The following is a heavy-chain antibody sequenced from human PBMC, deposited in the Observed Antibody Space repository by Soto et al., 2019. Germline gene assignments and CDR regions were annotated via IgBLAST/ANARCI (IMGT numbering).Heavy chain of an antibody. CDR1: GGSISSGDYY. V-gene: IGHV4-30-4*01. CDR3: ARGVNYDFWSGYYPTCWFDP. D-gene: IGHD3-3*01. CDR2: IYYSGST. J-gene: IGHJ5*02. Sequence: QVQLQESGPGLVKPSQTLSLTCTVSGGSISSGDYYWSWIRQPPGKGLEWIGYIYYSGSTYYNPSLKSRVTISVDTSKNQFSLKLSSVTAADTAVYYCARGVNYDFWSGYYPTCWFDPWGQGTLVTVSS.